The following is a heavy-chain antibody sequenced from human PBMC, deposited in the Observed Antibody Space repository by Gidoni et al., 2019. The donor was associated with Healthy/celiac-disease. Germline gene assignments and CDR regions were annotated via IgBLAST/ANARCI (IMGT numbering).Heavy chain of an antibody. J-gene: IGHJ4*02. CDR3: TRGPYYGDYEQVFDY. D-gene: IGHD4-17*01. CDR1: GFTFGDYA. V-gene: IGHV3-49*03. CDR2: IRSKAYGGTT. Sequence: EVQLVESGGGLEQPGRSLRLSCTASGFTFGDYAMSWFRQAPGKGLEWVGFIRSKAYGGTTEYAASVKGRFTISRDDSKSIAYLQMNSLKTEDTAVYYCTRGPYYGDYEQVFDYWGQGTLVTVSS.